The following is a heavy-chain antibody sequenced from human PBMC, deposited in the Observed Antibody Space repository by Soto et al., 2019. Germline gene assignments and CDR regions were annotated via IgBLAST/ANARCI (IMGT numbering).Heavy chain of an antibody. CDR1: GGSITSSGSA. V-gene: IGHV4-39*01. Sequence: QLQLQESGPGLVKPSETLSLTCNASGGSITSSGSAWGWIRQSPGKGLEWIGTIDYSGNIYYIPSLKSRITISVDTSKNQISLKLSSVTAADTAVYYCARHIYNQGFEYYFDSWGQGTLVTVSS. CDR2: IDYSGNI. CDR3: ARHIYNQGFEYYFDS. J-gene: IGHJ4*02. D-gene: IGHD1-1*01.